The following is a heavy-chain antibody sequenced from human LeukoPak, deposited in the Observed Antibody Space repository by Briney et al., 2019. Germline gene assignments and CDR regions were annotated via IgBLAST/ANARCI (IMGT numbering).Heavy chain of an antibody. J-gene: IGHJ4*02. V-gene: IGHV3-30*18. CDR1: GFTFSSYG. CDR2: ISYDGSNK. CDR3: AKAVDSSGYAVFDY. D-gene: IGHD3-22*01. Sequence: PGRSLRLSCAASGFTFSSYGMHWVRQAPGKGLEWVAVISYDGSNKYYADSVKGRFTISRDNSKNTLDLQMNSLRAEDTAVYYCAKAVDSSGYAVFDYWGQGIPVTVSS.